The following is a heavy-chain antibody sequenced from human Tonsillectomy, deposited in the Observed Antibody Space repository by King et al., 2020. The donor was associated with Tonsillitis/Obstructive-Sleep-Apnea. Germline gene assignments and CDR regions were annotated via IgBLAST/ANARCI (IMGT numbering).Heavy chain of an antibody. CDR3: TTSHAVTLDGFDI. J-gene: IGHJ3*02. V-gene: IGHV3-15*01. CDR2: IKSKTDGGTA. Sequence: VQLVESGGGLVKPGGSLRLSCAASGFIFNNAWMSWVRQAPGKGLEWVGHIKSKTDGGTADYAAPVKGRFTISRDDAKNTLYLQMNSLTTEDTGVYYCTTSHAVTLDGFDIWGQGTMVTVSS. CDR1: GFIFNNAW. D-gene: IGHD4-17*01.